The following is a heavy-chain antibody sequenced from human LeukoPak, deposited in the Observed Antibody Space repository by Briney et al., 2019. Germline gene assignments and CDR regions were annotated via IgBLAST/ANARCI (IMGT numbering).Heavy chain of an antibody. D-gene: IGHD5-18*01. CDR3: AKSPRGYTYGYTEYYFDF. CDR2: ISDNGVGT. CDR1: GFTFSNYA. V-gene: IGHV3-23*01. J-gene: IGHJ4*02. Sequence: GGSLRLSCAASGFTFSNYAMSWVRQAPEKGLEWVSAISDNGVGTYYADSVKGRFTISRDNSKNTLYLQMNSLRAEDTAVYYCAKSPRGYTYGYTEYYFDFWGQGTLVTVSS.